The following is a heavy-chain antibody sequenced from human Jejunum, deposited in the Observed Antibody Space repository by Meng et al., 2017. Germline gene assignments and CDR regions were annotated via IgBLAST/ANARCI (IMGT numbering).Heavy chain of an antibody. V-gene: IGHV3-11*01. CDR1: GFTLSIHW. CDR3: ARGHYGLDV. Sequence: GESLKISCAASGFTLSIHWLTWIRQTPGKGLEWVSYIDPTGGSIFYTDSVKGRFTISRDDAKNSLFLQMNSLGDEDTAVYYCARGHYGLDVWGQGTRVTVSS. J-gene: IGHJ6*02. CDR2: IDPTGGSI.